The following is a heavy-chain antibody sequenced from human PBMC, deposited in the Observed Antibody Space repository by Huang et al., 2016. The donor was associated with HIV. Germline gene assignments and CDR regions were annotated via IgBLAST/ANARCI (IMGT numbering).Heavy chain of an antibody. V-gene: IGHV4-30-4*08. J-gene: IGHJ5*02. Sequence: QVQLQESGPGLVKPSQTLSLTCTVSGGSISSGGYYWIWIRQPPGKGLVWIGHIYYSGTTSYNPSLKSRLTHSLDTSKNQFSLNLRSVTAADTAVYYCASGSSVLPTTWGQGTLVTVSS. CDR3: ASGSSVLPTT. D-gene: IGHD2-8*02. CDR2: IYYSGTT. CDR1: GGSISSGGYY.